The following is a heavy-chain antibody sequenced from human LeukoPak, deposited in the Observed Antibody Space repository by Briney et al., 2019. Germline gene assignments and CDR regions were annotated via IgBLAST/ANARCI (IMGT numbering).Heavy chain of an antibody. D-gene: IGHD3-10*01. Sequence: SETLSLTCAVYGGSFSGYYWSWIRQPPGKGLEWIGEINHSGSTNYNPSLKSRVTVSVDTSKNQSSLKLSSVTAADTAVYYCARGYYGSGKPRNYYYYYGMDVWGKGTTVTVSS. J-gene: IGHJ6*04. CDR2: INHSGST. CDR3: ARGYYGSGKPRNYYYYYGMDV. CDR1: GGSFSGYY. V-gene: IGHV4-34*01.